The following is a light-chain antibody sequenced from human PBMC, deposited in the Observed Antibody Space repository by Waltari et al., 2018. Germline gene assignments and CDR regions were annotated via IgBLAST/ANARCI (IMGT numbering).Light chain of an antibody. CDR3: QVWDSGSDHYV. V-gene: IGLV3-21*02. J-gene: IGLJ1*01. CDR1: KIGSKT. Sequence: SYELTQPPSVSVAPGQTARITCAGVKIGSKTVHWYQHKPGQAPVLVVYDDGDRPSGIPERFSGSNSGNTAALTISRVDAGDEAEYYCQVWDSGSDHYVFGTVTKVTVL. CDR2: DDG.